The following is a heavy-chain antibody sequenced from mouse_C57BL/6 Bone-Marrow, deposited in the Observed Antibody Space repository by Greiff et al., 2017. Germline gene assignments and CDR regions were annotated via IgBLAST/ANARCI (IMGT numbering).Heavy chain of an antibody. CDR1: GYAFTNSL. CDR3: ARLGPYPDYFDY. CDR2: INPGSGGT. V-gene: IGHV1-54*01. J-gene: IGHJ2*01. D-gene: IGHD2-10*01. Sequence: VQLQQSGAELVRPGTSVKVSCKASGYAFTNSLIEWVKQRPGQGLEWIGVINPGSGGTNYNETFKGKATLTADKSSSTAYMQLSSLTSAVSAVYCCARLGPYPDYFDYGGQGTTRTVSS.